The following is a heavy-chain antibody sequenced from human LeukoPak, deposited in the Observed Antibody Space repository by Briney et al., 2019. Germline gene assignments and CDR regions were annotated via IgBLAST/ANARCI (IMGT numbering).Heavy chain of an antibody. CDR3: ARATYSGGWTFDY. Sequence: SETLSLTCTVSGGSVSSGNYYWSWIRQPPGTGLEWIGYIYYSGSTNYNPSLKSRVTISADTSKNQFSLKLSSVTAADTAVYYCARATYSGGWTFDYWGQGTLVTVSS. V-gene: IGHV4-61*01. J-gene: IGHJ4*02. D-gene: IGHD6-19*01. CDR2: IYYSGST. CDR1: GGSVSSGNYY.